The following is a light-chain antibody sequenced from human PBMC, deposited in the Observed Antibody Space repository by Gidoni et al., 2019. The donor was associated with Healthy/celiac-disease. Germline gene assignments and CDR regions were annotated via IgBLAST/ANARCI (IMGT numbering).Light chain of an antibody. CDR3: QQSYSTPPDT. J-gene: IGKJ2*01. CDR1: QSISSY. Sequence: DIQMTQSPSSLSASGGDRVTITCRASQSISSYLNWYQPKPGKAPKLLIYAASSLQSGVPSRFSGSGSGTDFTLTISSLQPEDFATYYCQQSYSTPPDTFGQGTKLEIK. CDR2: AAS. V-gene: IGKV1-39*01.